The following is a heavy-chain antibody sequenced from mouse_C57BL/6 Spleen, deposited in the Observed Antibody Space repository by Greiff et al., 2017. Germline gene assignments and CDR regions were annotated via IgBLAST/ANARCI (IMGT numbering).Heavy chain of an antibody. Sequence: EVQRVESGGDLVKPGGSLKLSCAASGFTFSSYGMSWVRQTPDKRLEWVATISSGGSYTYYPDSVKGRFTISRDNAKNTLYLQMSSLKSEDTAMYYCARRDYDYGFDYWGQGTTLTVSS. CDR1: GFTFSSYG. V-gene: IGHV5-6*01. J-gene: IGHJ2*01. D-gene: IGHD2-4*01. CDR3: ARRDYDYGFDY. CDR2: ISSGGSYT.